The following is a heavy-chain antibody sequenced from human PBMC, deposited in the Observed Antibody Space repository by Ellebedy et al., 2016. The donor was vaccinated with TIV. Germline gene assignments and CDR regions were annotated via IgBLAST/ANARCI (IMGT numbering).Heavy chain of an antibody. Sequence: GESLKTSXAASGFTFSNYWMNWVRQAPGKGLEWVANIKQDGSEKKYVDSVKGRFTISRDNAKNSLYLQMNSLRAEDTAVYYCARTTMLRGVIISPFILFDYWGQGTLVTVSS. CDR1: GFTFSNYW. J-gene: IGHJ4*02. V-gene: IGHV3-7*01. CDR3: ARTTMLRGVIISPFILFDY. CDR2: IKQDGSEK. D-gene: IGHD3-10*01.